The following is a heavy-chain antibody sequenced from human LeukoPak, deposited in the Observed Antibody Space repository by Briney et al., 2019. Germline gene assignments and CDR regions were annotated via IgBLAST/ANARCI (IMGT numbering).Heavy chain of an antibody. CDR2: IIPIFGTA. CDR1: GGTFSSYA. J-gene: IGHJ4*02. D-gene: IGHD5-18*01. V-gene: IGHV1-69*05. CDR3: ARGGYSYGWYYFDY. Sequence: ASVKVSCKASGGTFSSYAISWVRQAPGQGLEWMGGIIPIFGTANYAQKFQGRVTITTDESTSTAYMELSSLRSEDTAVYYCARGGYSYGWYYFDYWGQGTLVTVSS.